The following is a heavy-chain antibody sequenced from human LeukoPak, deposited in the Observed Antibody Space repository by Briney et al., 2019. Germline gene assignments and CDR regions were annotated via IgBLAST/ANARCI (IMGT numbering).Heavy chain of an antibody. CDR2: ISSSSSYI. CDR3: ARDRAWGSYPVTFDY. CDR1: GFTFSSYS. V-gene: IGHV3-21*01. J-gene: IGHJ4*02. Sequence: GGSLRLSCAASGFTFSSYSMNWVRQAPGKGLEWVSSISSSSSYIYYADSVKGRFTISRDNAKNSLYLQMNSLRAEDTAVYYCARDRAWGSYPVTFDYWGQGTLVTVSS. D-gene: IGHD3-16*02.